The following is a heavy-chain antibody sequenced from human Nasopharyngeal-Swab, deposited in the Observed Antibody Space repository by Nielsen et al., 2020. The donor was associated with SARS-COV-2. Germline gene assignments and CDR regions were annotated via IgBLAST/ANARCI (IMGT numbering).Heavy chain of an antibody. CDR1: GFTFSDYY. J-gene: IGHJ2*01. CDR2: ISGSGGST. Sequence: GESLKISCAASGFTFSDYYMSWVRQAPGKGLEWVSAISGSGGSTYYADSVKGRFTISRDNSKNTLYLQMNSLRAEDTAVYYCAKEFGYYDFWSGYYISTWYFDLWGRGTLVTVSS. V-gene: IGHV3-23*01. CDR3: AKEFGYYDFWSGYYISTWYFDL. D-gene: IGHD3-3*01.